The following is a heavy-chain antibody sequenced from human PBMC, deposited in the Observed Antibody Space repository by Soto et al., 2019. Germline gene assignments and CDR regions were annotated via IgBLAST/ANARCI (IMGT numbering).Heavy chain of an antibody. J-gene: IGHJ6*02. Sequence: GGSLRLSCAASGFTFSSYAMSWVRQAPGKGLEWVSAISGSGGSTYYADSVKGRFTISRDNSKNTLYLQMNSLRAEDTVVYYCAKDQSQIGYCSGGSCYHLGYYYGMDVWGQGTTVTVSS. V-gene: IGHV3-23*01. CDR1: GFTFSSYA. CDR2: ISGSGGST. CDR3: AKDQSQIGYCSGGSCYHLGYYYGMDV. D-gene: IGHD2-15*01.